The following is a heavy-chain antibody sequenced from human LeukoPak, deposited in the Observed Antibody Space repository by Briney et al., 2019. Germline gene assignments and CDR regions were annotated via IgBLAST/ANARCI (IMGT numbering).Heavy chain of an antibody. CDR2: IVVGSGNT. D-gene: IGHD1-1*01. J-gene: IGHJ4*02. V-gene: IGHV1-58*02. Sequence: SVTVSCKASGFTFTSSAMQWVRQARGQRLEWIGWIVVGSGNTNYAQKFQERVTITRDMSTSTAYMELSSLRSEDTAVYCCAADAERNYGAYWGQGTLVTVSS. CDR1: GFTFTSSA. CDR3: AADAERNYGAY.